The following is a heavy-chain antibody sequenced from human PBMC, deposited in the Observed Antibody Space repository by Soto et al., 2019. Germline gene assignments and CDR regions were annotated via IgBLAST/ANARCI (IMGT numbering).Heavy chain of an antibody. J-gene: IGHJ4*02. CDR2: IIPIFGTA. CDR3: ASGNYDFWSGYYAPFDY. CDR1: GGTFSSYA. D-gene: IGHD3-3*01. Sequence: SVKVSCKASGGTFSSYAISWVRQAPGQGLEWMGGIIPIFGTANYAQKFQGRVTITADGSTSTAYMELSSLRSEDTAVYYCASGNYDFWSGYYAPFDYWGQGTLVTVSS. V-gene: IGHV1-69*13.